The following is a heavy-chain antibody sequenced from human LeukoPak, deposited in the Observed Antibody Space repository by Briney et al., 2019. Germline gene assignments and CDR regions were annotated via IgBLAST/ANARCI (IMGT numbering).Heavy chain of an antibody. Sequence: PSDTLSLTCTVSGGSISSSDYYWRWIRQHPGKGLEWIGYIYNSGSTYYNPSLKSRVTISVDTSKNQFSLKLSSVTAADTAVYYCAREPRITMVRGVIIGYFDYWGQGTLVTVSS. CDR1: GGSISSSDYY. CDR3: AREPRITMVRGVIIGYFDY. CDR2: IYNSGST. V-gene: IGHV4-31*03. D-gene: IGHD3-10*01. J-gene: IGHJ4*02.